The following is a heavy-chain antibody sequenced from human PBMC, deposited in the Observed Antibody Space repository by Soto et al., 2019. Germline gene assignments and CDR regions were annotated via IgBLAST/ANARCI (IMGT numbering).Heavy chain of an antibody. Sequence: SETLSLTCTVSGGSISSYYWSWIRQPPGKGLEWIGYIYYSGSTNYNPSLKSRVTISVDTSKNQFSLKLSSVAAADTAVYYCARGSRGYYYYGMDVWGQGPTVTASS. CDR3: ARGSRGYYYYGMDV. CDR1: GGSISSYY. V-gene: IGHV4-59*01. J-gene: IGHJ6*02. CDR2: IYYSGST. D-gene: IGHD6-13*01.